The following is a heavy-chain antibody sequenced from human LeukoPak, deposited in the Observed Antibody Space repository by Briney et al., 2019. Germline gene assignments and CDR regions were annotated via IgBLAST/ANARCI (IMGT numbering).Heavy chain of an antibody. CDR2: INTDSGNP. CDR3: AREILRFDM. V-gene: IGHV7-4-1*02. J-gene: IGHJ3*02. CDR1: GYSFNSQG. Sequence: ASVKVSCKASGYSFNSQGMNWVRQAPGQGLEWMGWINTDSGNPTYAQGFTGRFVFSLDSSVSTAYLQISNLMPEDTAKYYCAREILRFDMGGQGTMVTVSS.